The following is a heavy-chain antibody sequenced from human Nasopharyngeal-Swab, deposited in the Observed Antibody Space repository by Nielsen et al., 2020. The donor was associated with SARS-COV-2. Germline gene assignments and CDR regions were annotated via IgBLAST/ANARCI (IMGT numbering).Heavy chain of an antibody. CDR1: GDSVSSNNVG. V-gene: IGHV6-1*01. D-gene: IGHD3-9*01. CDR3: ARGFLQTGFDY. CDR2: TYYGSKWYN. Sequence: QTHSLTRAISGDSVSSNNVGWNWIRQSPARGLEWLGRTYYGSKWYNHYAPSVKSRVTIKPDTSKNQFSLQMDSVTPEDSAVYYCARGFLQTGFDYWGQGTLVTVSS. J-gene: IGHJ4*02.